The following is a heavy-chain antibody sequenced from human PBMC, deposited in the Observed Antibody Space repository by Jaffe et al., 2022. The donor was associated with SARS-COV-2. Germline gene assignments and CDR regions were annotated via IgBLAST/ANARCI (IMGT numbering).Heavy chain of an antibody. CDR3: ARVGQPFYTVPAYYFDY. V-gene: IGHV3-33*01. J-gene: IGHJ4*02. CDR2: IRYDGTNK. Sequence: QVQLVESGGGVVQPGTSLSLSCAASGFPFRNYALHWVRQAPGKGLEWVAVIRYDGTNKYYADSVKGRFTISRDNSKDTLYLQMNSLRAEDTALYYCARVGQPFYTVPAYYFDYWGQGALVTVSS. CDR1: GFPFRNYA. D-gene: IGHD3-16*01.